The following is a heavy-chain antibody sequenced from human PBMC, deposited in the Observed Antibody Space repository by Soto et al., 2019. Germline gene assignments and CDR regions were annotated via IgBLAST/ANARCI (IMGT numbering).Heavy chain of an antibody. CDR3: ASLYTYSTSSIDY. J-gene: IGHJ4*02. CDR2: MYYTGST. Sequence: QVRLQESGPGLVKPSETLSLTCTVSGGSVSSSTFYWSWIRQPPGKGLEWIGYMYYTGSTNYNPSLKSRVXXSXDXXKTQFSLKLSSVTAADTAVYYCASLYTYSTSSIDYWGQGTLVTVSS. D-gene: IGHD6-6*01. V-gene: IGHV4-61*01. CDR1: GGSVSSSTFY.